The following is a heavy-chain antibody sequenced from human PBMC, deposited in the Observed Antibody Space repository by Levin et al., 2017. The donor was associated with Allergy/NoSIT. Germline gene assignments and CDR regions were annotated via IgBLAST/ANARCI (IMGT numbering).Heavy chain of an antibody. Sequence: GESLKISCAASGFTFSDYTMNWIRQTPGKGLAWLSSISGRSDKIYYADSVKGRFTISRDNSKNTLFLQMNSLTADDTAVYYCARVTHPSWAWGPSDFWGQGTMVTVSS. CDR2: ISGRSDKI. CDR1: GFTFSDYT. J-gene: IGHJ3*01. CDR3: ARVTHPSWAWGPSDF. V-gene: IGHV3-23*01. D-gene: IGHD3-16*01.